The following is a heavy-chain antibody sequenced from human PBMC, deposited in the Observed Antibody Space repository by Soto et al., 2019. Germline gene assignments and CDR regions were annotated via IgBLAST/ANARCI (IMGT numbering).Heavy chain of an antibody. D-gene: IGHD1-26*01. V-gene: IGHV3-30*18. CDR1: GFSISDYG. Sequence: QVQLVESGGGVVQPGWSLRLSCAASGFSISDYGMEWVRQSPGKGLEWVALISYDGSNTYYADSVKGRFTISRDNSKDTLFLQMTGLRREDTAVYYCAKGAGDRLSLGMDVWGQGTKVTVSS. J-gene: IGHJ6*02. CDR2: ISYDGSNT. CDR3: AKGAGDRLSLGMDV.